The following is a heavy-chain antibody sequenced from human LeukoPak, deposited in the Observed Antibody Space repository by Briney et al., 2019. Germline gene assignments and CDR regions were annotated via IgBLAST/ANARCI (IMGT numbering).Heavy chain of an antibody. CDR2: INHSGST. Sequence: SETLSLTCAVYGGSFSGYYWSWIRQPPGKGLEWIGEINHSGSTNYIPSLKSRVTISVDTSKIQFSLKLSSVTAADTAVYYCAIAGSGGFDWLSIWGQGTMVTVSS. D-gene: IGHD3-9*01. V-gene: IGHV4-34*01. CDR3: AIAGSGGFDWLSI. CDR1: GGSFSGYY. J-gene: IGHJ3*02.